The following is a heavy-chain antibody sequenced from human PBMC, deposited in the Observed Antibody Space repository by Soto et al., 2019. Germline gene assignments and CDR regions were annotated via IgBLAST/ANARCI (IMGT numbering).Heavy chain of an antibody. V-gene: IGHV3-53*01. CDR1: GFTVSGNY. Sequence: GGSLRLSCAASGFTVSGNYLSWVRQAPGKGLELVSFTSGGGDTDYAESVKDRFTTSRDNSKNTMYLQMTRLRVEDTAVYYCARAKRGGFDSWGQGTLVTVSS. D-gene: IGHD3-10*01. CDR2: TSGGGDT. CDR3: ARAKRGGFDS. J-gene: IGHJ4*02.